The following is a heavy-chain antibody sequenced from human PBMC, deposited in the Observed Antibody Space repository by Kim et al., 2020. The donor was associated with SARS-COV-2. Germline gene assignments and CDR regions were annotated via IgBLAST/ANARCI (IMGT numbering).Heavy chain of an antibody. V-gene: IGHV4-39*07. CDR1: GGSISSSSYY. CDR2: IYYSGST. Sequence: SETLSLTCTVSGGSISSSSYYWGWIRQPPGKGLEWIGSIYYSGSTYYNPSLKSRVTISVDTSKNQFSLKLSSVTAADTAVYYCARVLSDYYGSGSYPRLPDYWGQGTLVTVSS. D-gene: IGHD3-10*01. CDR3: ARVLSDYYGSGSYPRLPDY. J-gene: IGHJ4*02.